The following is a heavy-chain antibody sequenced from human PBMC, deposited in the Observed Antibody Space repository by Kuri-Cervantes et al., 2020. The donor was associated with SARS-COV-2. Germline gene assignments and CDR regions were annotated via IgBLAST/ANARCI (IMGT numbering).Heavy chain of an antibody. D-gene: IGHD2-15*01. J-gene: IGHJ5*02. Sequence: LRLSCAVSGYSISSSNWWGWIQQPPGKGLAWIGYIYYSGSTYYNPSLKSRVTISVDTSKNQFSLKLSSVTAADTAVYYCARLKRGSNWFDPWGQGTLVTVSS. CDR2: IYYSGST. CDR3: ARLKRGSNWFDP. CDR1: GYSISSSNW. V-gene: IGHV4-28*01.